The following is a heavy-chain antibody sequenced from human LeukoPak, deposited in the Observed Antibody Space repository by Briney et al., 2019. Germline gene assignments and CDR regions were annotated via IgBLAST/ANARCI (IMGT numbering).Heavy chain of an antibody. D-gene: IGHD6-6*01. CDR2: INHRGST. CDR1: GFTFDSYR. CDR3: ARGRGAARFVTIEFDY. J-gene: IGHJ4*02. V-gene: IGHV4-34*01. Sequence: GSLRLSCAASGFTFDSYRMSWIRQPPGKGLEWIGEINHRGSTNYNPSLKSRVTMSVDTSKSQFSLKLSSVTAADTAVYYCARGRGAARFVTIEFDYWGQGALVTVSS.